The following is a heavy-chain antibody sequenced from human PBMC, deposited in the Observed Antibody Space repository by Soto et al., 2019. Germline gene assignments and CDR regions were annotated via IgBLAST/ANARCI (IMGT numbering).Heavy chain of an antibody. CDR1: GGTFSSYA. D-gene: IGHD2-15*01. CDR3: ASSVYCGGGSGSYPQYYYYGMDV. V-gene: IGHV1-69*12. J-gene: IGHJ6*02. Sequence: QVQLVQSGAEVKKPGSSVKVSCKASGGTFSSYAISWVRQAPGQGLEWMGGIIPMFGTADYAQKFQGRVTITADESTSTAYMELSSLRSEDTAVYYCASSVYCGGGSGSYPQYYYYGMDVWGQGTTVTV. CDR2: IIPMFGTA.